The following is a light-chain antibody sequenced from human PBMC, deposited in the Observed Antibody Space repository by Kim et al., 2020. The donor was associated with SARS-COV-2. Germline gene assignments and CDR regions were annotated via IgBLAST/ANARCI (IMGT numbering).Light chain of an antibody. CDR1: QGISSY. Sequence: ASTGDRVTITCRASQGISSYLAWYQQKPGKAPKLLIYAASTLQSGVPSRFSGSGSGTDFTLTISCLQSEDFATYYCQQYYSYPFTFGQGTRLEIK. CDR3: QQYYSYPFT. J-gene: IGKJ5*01. V-gene: IGKV1-8*01. CDR2: AAS.